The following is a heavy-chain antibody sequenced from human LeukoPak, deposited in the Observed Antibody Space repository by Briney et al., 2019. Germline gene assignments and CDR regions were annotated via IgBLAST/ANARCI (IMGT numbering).Heavy chain of an antibody. CDR2: IYSGGST. CDR3: ARDRSWFDP. CDR1: GFTFSFYS. V-gene: IGHV3-66*01. J-gene: IGHJ5*02. Sequence: GGSLRLSCGASGFTFSFYSMNWVRQAPGKGLEWVSVIYSGGSTYYADSVKGRFTISRDNSKNTLYLQMDSLRAEDTAVYYCARDRSWFDPWGQGTLVTVSS.